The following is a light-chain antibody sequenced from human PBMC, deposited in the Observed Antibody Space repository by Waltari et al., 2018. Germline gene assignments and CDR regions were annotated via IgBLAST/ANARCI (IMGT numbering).Light chain of an antibody. CDR3: QQYNNWPPPT. J-gene: IGKJ4*01. CDR2: GAS. V-gene: IGKV3-15*01. Sequence: EVVMTQSPAILSVSPGESATLPCRASQSVASNLAWYQQKPGQAPRLLIYGASTRATGIPARFSGSGSGTEFTLTISSMRSEDFALYYCQQYNNWPPPTFGGGTKVEIK. CDR1: QSVASN.